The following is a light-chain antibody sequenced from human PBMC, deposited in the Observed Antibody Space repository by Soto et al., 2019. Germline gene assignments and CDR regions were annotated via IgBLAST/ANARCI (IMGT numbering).Light chain of an antibody. CDR1: QKFGAN. V-gene: IGKV3-15*01. Sequence: EVVLTQSPATLSVSPGERATLSCRASQKFGANLAWYQEKPGQAPRLLIFGVSTRAAGVPGRFSGSGSGTEFTLTINSLQSEDFGVYYCHHYSDWRSFGQGTKVEIK. CDR3: HHYSDWRS. CDR2: GVS. J-gene: IGKJ1*01.